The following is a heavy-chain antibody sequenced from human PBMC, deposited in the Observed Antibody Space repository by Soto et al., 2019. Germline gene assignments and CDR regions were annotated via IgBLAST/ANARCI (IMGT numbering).Heavy chain of an antibody. J-gene: IGHJ3*02. CDR2: ISSSSSYI. CDR3: ARAIGNGDYCFDI. Sequence: EVQLVESGGGLVKPGGSLRLSCAASGFTFSSYSMNWVRQAPGKGLEWVSSISSSSSYIYYADSVKGRFTISRDNAKNSLYLQMNSLRAEDTAVYYCARAIGNGDYCFDIWGQGTMVTVSS. D-gene: IGHD4-17*01. V-gene: IGHV3-21*01. CDR1: GFTFSSYS.